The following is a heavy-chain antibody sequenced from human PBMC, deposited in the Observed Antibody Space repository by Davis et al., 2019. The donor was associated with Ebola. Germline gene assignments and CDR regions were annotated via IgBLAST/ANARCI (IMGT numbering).Heavy chain of an antibody. CDR1: GFTFSSYS. CDR3: AKALLYDFWSGYYMDV. J-gene: IGHJ6*03. V-gene: IGHV3-21*01. D-gene: IGHD3-3*01. Sequence: GESLKISCAASGFTFSSYSMNWVRQAPGKGLEWVSSISSSSSYIYYADSVKGRFTISRDNSKNTLYLQMNSLRAEDTAVYYCAKALLYDFWSGYYMDVWGKGTTVTVSS. CDR2: ISSSSSYI.